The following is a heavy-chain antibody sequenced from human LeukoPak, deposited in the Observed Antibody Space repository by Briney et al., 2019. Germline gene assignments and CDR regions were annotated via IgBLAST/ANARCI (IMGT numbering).Heavy chain of an antibody. Sequence: TLSLTCTVSGGSISSGDYYWSWIRQPPGKGLEWIGYIYYSGSTYYNPSLNSRVIISVDTAKNQFSLKLSSVTAADTAVYYCARVRSVREYYDFWSGYYVDPWGQGTLVTVSS. D-gene: IGHD3-3*01. CDR2: IYYSGST. J-gene: IGHJ5*02. CDR3: ARVRSVREYYDFWSGYYVDP. CDR1: GGSISSGDYY. V-gene: IGHV4-30-4*08.